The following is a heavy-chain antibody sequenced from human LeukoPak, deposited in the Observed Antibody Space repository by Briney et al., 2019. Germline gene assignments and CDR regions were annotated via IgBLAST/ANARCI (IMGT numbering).Heavy chain of an antibody. Sequence: GGSLRLSCAASGFTFSSYSMNWVRQAPGKGLEWVSSISSSSSYIYYADSVKGRFTFSRDNAKNSLYLQMNSLRAEDTAVYYCARAKQWLPSSTWGQGTLVTVSS. V-gene: IGHV3-21*01. D-gene: IGHD6-19*01. CDR2: ISSSSSYI. CDR3: ARAKQWLPSST. CDR1: GFTFSSYS. J-gene: IGHJ5*02.